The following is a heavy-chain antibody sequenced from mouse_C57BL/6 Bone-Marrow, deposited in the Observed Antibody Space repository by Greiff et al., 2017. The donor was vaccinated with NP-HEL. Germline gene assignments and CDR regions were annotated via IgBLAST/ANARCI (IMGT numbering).Heavy chain of an antibody. CDR3: YTNYSGSSYAMDY. CDR2: IDPENGDT. CDR1: GFNIKDDY. Sequence: VQLQQSGAELVRPGASVKLSCTASGFNIKDDYMHWVKQRPEQGLEWIGWIDPENGDTEYASKFQGKATITADTSSNTAYLQLSSLTSEDTAVYDCYTNYSGSSYAMDYWGQGTSVTVSS. D-gene: IGHD1-1*01. J-gene: IGHJ4*01. V-gene: IGHV14-4*01.